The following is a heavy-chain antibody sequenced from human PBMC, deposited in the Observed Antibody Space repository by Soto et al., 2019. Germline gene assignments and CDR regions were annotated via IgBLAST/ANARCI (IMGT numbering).Heavy chain of an antibody. CDR3: VRDVPAAGTDWFDP. J-gene: IGHJ5*02. V-gene: IGHV4-4*07. CDR1: GGSMRNYF. Sequence: SETLSLTCTVSGGSMRNYFWTWIRQPPGKGLEWIGRLHSTGATNYNPSLRSRVTMSVDKSKNQFSLNLASVTAADTAVYYCVRDVPAAGTDWFDPWGQGTLVTVSS. CDR2: LHSTGAT. D-gene: IGHD6-13*01.